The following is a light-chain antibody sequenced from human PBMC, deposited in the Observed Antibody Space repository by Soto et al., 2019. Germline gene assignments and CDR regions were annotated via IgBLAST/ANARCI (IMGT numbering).Light chain of an antibody. V-gene: IGKV3D-20*02. CDR3: QQRSNWPPTWT. Sequence: VLTQSPGTLSVSPGERATFSCRASQSVSSNYLAWYQQKPGKAPRLLIYGAFTRATGIPDRFSGSGSGTDFTLTISSLEPEDFAVYYCQQRSNWPPTWTXGQGTKVDIK. CDR2: GAF. J-gene: IGKJ1*01. CDR1: QSVSSNY.